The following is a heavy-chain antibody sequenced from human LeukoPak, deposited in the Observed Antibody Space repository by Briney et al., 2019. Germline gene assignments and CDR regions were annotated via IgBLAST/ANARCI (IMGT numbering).Heavy chain of an antibody. J-gene: IGHJ6*03. CDR1: GFTFDDYA. V-gene: IGHV3-9*01. Sequence: QSGGSLRLSCAASGFTFDDYAMHWVRQAPGKGLEWVSGISWNSGSIGYADSVKGRFTISRDNAKNSLYLQMNSLRAEDTALYYCAKEDGYNIHYMDVWGKGTTVTISS. CDR2: ISWNSGSI. D-gene: IGHD5-24*01. CDR3: AKEDGYNIHYMDV.